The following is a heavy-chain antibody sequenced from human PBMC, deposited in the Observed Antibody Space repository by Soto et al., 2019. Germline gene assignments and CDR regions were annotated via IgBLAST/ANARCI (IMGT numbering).Heavy chain of an antibody. CDR1: GYTCTSYD. J-gene: IGHJ5*02. CDR2: MNPNSGNT. Sequence: QVHLVQSGAEVRKPGASVKVSCKASGYTCTSYDINWVRQATGQGLEWMGWMNPNSGNTAYAQKFQGRVTMTRNTSISTAHMELTSLRSEDTAVYYWARERTRGFDPWGQGTLVTVSS. CDR3: ARERTRGFDP. V-gene: IGHV1-8*01.